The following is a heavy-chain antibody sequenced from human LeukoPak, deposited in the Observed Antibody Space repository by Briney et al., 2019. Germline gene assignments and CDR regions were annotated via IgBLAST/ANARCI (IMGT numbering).Heavy chain of an antibody. J-gene: IGHJ6*03. CDR3: ARDSSPGYCSGGSCYAFNYYYYYMDV. Sequence: GGSLRLSCAASGFTFSSYAMHWVRQAPGKGLEYVSAISSNGGSTYYANSVKGRFTISRDNAKNTLYLQMDSLRAEDMAVYYCARDSSPGYCSGGSCYAFNYYYYYMDVWGKGTTVTISS. V-gene: IGHV3-64*01. CDR2: ISSNGGST. CDR1: GFTFSSYA. D-gene: IGHD2-15*01.